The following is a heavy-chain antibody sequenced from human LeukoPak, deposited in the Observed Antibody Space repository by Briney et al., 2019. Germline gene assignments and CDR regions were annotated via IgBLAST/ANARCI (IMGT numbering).Heavy chain of an antibody. CDR2: ISYDGSNK. CDR1: RFTSSSYG. D-gene: IGHD2-2*01. CDR3: AKGGWSTSYNWFDP. J-gene: IGHJ5*02. Sequence: GGSLRLSCAASRFTSSSYGMHRVRQAPGNGLEWEAVISYDGSNKYYADSVKGRFTISRDNSKNTLYLQMNSLRAEDTAVYYCAKGGWSTSYNWFDPWGQGTLVTVSS. V-gene: IGHV3-30*18.